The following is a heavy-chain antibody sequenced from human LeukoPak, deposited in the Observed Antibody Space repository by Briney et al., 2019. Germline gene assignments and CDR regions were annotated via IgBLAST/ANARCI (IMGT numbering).Heavy chain of an antibody. J-gene: IGHJ2*01. V-gene: IGHV1-69*13. CDR3: ATGSRWLHWYFDL. Sequence: SVKVSCKASGGTFSSYAISWVRQAPGQGLEWMGGIIPIFGTANYAQKFQGRVTITADESTSTAYMELSSLRSEVTAVYYCATGSRWLHWYFDLWGRGTLVTVSS. CDR2: IIPIFGTA. CDR1: GGTFSSYA. D-gene: IGHD4-23*01.